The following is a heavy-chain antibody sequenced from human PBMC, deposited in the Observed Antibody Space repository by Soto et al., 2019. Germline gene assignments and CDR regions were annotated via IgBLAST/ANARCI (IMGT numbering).Heavy chain of an antibody. Sequence: EVQLLESGGGLVQPGGSLRLSCAASGFTFSTYAMNWVRQAPGNGLEWVSAISGSGGSIHYADSVKGRFTISRDNSKNRLYLQMNSLRDEDTAVYPCVKGDWKGEAWGQGTTVNVSS. CDR3: VKGDWKGEA. CDR1: GFTFSTYA. V-gene: IGHV3-23*01. D-gene: IGHD1-1*01. CDR2: ISGSGGSI. J-gene: IGHJ6*01.